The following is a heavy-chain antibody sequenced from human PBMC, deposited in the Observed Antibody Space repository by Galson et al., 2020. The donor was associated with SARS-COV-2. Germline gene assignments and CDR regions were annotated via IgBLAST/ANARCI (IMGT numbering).Heavy chain of an antibody. CDR2: ISYDGNNK. J-gene: IGHJ4*02. D-gene: IGHD2-2*02. CDR3: ARGPDIPHYFDY. V-gene: IGHV3-30-3*01. CDR1: GFTFSSYA. Sequence: GGSLRLSCAASGFTFSSYAMHWVRQAPGKGLEWVALISYDGNNKYYADSVKGRFTISRDNSKNTLYLQMNSLRAEDTAVYYCARGPDIPHYFDYWGQGTLVTVSS.